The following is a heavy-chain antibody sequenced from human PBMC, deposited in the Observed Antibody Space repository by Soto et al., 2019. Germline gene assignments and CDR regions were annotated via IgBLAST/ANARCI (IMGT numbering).Heavy chain of an antibody. CDR3: VKEYCTGGTCFDAFDL. Sequence: EAELVESGGGLVQPGGSLTLSCAASGFIFSDYEVDWVRQAPGRGPEWISYISDGSTTIYYAASVKGRFTISRDDAKKSLYLDMNNLRVDDTAIYFCVKEYCTGGTCFDAFDLWGQGTGVTVSS. D-gene: IGHD2-8*02. V-gene: IGHV3-48*03. CDR1: GFIFSDYE. J-gene: IGHJ3*01. CDR2: ISDGSTTI.